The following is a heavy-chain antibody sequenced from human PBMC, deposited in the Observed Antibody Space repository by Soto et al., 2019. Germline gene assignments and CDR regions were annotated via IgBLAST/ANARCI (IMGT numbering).Heavy chain of an antibody. J-gene: IGHJ3*02. CDR2: ISGSGGRT. V-gene: IGHV3-23*01. Sequence: EAQLLQSGGGLVPPGGSLRLSCVASGFAFGNYPMAWGRQTPGKGLEWISTISGSGGRTDYEDSVRGRFTVSIDHSKDTVHLQMNSLRADDTAVYYCAKDRTMARGIRAFDIWGQGTTVSISS. D-gene: IGHD3-10*01. CDR1: GFAFGNYP. CDR3: AKDRTMARGIRAFDI.